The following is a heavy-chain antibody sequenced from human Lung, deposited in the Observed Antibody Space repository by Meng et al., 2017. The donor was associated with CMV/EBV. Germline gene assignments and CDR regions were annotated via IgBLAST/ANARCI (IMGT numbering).Heavy chain of an antibody. CDR1: FSDTA. CDR3: AKDRSSGYSTIFYYIDY. Sequence: FSDTALSWVRQAPGKGLGWDSASMDSRDYAYDTNSVRGRFNIYRDHSKGTLFLQMDSLRVEETAIYYWAKDRSSGYSTIFYYIDYWGQGTLVTVSS. D-gene: IGHD2/OR15-2a*01. V-gene: IGHV3-23*01. CDR2: SMDSRDYA. J-gene: IGHJ4*02.